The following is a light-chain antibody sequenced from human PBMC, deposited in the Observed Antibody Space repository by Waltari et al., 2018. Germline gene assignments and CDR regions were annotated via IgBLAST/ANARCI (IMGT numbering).Light chain of an antibody. CDR3: QQLSSDPLT. Sequence: DIQLTQSPSFLSASVGDRVTITCRASQGIRTSLAWYQQKSGKAPKLLIYVASTLQSGVPSRFSGSGSGTEFTLTISTLQPEDFATYYCQQLSSDPLTFGGGTKVEI. V-gene: IGKV1-9*01. J-gene: IGKJ4*01. CDR2: VAS. CDR1: QGIRTS.